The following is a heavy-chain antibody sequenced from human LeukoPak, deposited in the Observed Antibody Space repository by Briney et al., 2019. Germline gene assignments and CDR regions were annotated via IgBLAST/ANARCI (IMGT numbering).Heavy chain of an antibody. CDR1: GYTFTSYG. D-gene: IGHD1-26*01. CDR3: ARDQWELRVLDY. CDR2: ISGYNGNT. Sequence: ASVKVSCKASGYTFTSYGISWVRQAPGQGLEWMGWISGYNGNTNYAQKLQGRVTMTTDTSTSTTYLELRSLRFDDTAVYYCARDQWELRVLDYWGQGTLVTVSS. V-gene: IGHV1-18*01. J-gene: IGHJ4*02.